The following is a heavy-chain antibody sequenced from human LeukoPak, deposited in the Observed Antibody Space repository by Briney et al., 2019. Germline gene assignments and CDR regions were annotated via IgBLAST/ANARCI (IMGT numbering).Heavy chain of an antibody. Sequence: SETLSLTCTVSGGSISSYYWSWIRQPPGKGLEWIGYIYYSGSTNYNPSLKSRVTISVDTSKNQFSLKLSSVTAADTAVYYCARHGIWFGELFGANWFDPWGQGTLVTVSS. CDR3: ARHGIWFGELFGANWFDP. CDR1: GGSISSYY. V-gene: IGHV4-59*08. CDR2: IYYSGST. D-gene: IGHD3-10*01. J-gene: IGHJ5*02.